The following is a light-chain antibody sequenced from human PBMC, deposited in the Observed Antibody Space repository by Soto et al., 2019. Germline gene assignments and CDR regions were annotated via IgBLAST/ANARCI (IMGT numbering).Light chain of an antibody. CDR1: QSVSSNY. V-gene: IGKV3-20*01. Sequence: EIVLTQSPGSLSLSPGERATLSCRASQSVSSNYLAWYQQKPGQAPRLLIYGASSWATGIPDRFSGSGSGTDFTLTISRLEPEDFAVYYCQQYGGSPRTFGQGTKVEIK. CDR2: GAS. J-gene: IGKJ1*01. CDR3: QQYGGSPRT.